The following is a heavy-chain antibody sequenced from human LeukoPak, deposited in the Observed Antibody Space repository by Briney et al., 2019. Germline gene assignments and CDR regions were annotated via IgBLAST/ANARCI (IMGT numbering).Heavy chain of an antibody. V-gene: IGHV4-59*02. CDR1: GGSVNNYY. CDR3: ARGTIGSYTY. CDR2: VYYGGST. D-gene: IGHD3-10*01. Sequence: SETLSLTCTVSGGSVNNYYWNWIRQTPGKGLDWIGSVYYGGSTNYNPSLKSRVTISVDTSKNQFSLKLSSVTAADTAVYYCARGTIGSYTYWGQGTLVTVSS. J-gene: IGHJ4*02.